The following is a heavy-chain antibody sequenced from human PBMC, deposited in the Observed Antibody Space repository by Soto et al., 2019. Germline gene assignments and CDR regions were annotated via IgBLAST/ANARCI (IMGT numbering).Heavy chain of an antibody. J-gene: IGHJ6*02. D-gene: IGHD2-2*02. V-gene: IGHV1-69*13. Sequence: VASVKVSCKASGGTFSSYAISWVRQAPGQGLEWMGGIIPIFGTANYAQKFQGRVTITADESTSTAYMELSSLRSEDTAVYYCARAPPIVVVPAAIPRRYYYYGMDVWGQGTTVTVSS. CDR3: ARAPPIVVVPAAIPRRYYYYGMDV. CDR2: IIPIFGTA. CDR1: GGTFSSYA.